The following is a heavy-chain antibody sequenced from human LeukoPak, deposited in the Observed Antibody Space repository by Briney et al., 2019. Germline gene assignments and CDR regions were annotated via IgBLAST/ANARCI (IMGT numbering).Heavy chain of an antibody. CDR1: GGSVRGYY. CDR3: ARLVQKASGLYDYYYFMDV. J-gene: IGHJ6*03. CDR2: IYYSGST. D-gene: IGHD5/OR15-5a*01. V-gene: IGHV4-59*08. Sequence: SETLSLTCTVSGGSVRGYYWTWIRQAPGKGLEFVAYIYYSGSTNYNPSLKSRVSTSLDTSTDQFSLSLTSVTATDTATYYCARLVQKASGLYDYYYFMDVWGSGTPVTVS.